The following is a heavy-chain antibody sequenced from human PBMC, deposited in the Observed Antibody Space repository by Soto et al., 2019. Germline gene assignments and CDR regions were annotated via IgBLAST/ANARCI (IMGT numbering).Heavy chain of an antibody. CDR3: ARHHDS. CDR2: IYYSGST. CDR1: GGSISSYY. Sequence: QVQLQESGPGLMKPSETLSLTCTVSGGSISSYYWSWIRQPPGKGLEWIGYIYYSGSTNYNPSLESRVTISVDTSKNQFSLKLSSVTAADTAVYYCARHHDSWGQGTLVTVSS. V-gene: IGHV4-59*08. J-gene: IGHJ4*02.